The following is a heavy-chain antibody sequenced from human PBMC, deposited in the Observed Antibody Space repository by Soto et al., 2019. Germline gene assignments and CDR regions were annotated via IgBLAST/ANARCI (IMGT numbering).Heavy chain of an antibody. CDR3: ARDHCSSTSCPRYYYGMDV. V-gene: IGHV1-69*13. CDR2: MNPNSGTA. CDR1: GYTFTSYD. J-gene: IGHJ6*02. Sequence: SVKVSCKASGYTFTSYDINWVRQATGQGLEWMGWMNPNSGTANYAQKFQGRVTITADESTSTAYMELSSLRSEDTAVYYCARDHCSSTSCPRYYYGMDVWGQGTTVTVSS. D-gene: IGHD2-2*01.